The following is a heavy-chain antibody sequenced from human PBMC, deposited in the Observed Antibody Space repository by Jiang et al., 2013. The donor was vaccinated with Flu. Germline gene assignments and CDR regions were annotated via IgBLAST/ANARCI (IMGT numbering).Heavy chain of an antibody. J-gene: IGHJ4*02. D-gene: IGHD2-2*01. CDR3: ARSPIVVVPAAPGYFDY. Sequence: SGAEVKKPGASVKVSCKASGYTFTSYAMHWVRQAPGQRLEWMGWINAGNGNTKYSQKFQGRVTITRDTSASTAYMELSSLRSEDTAVYYCARSPIVVVPAAPGYFDYWGQGTLVTVSS. CDR1: GYTFTSYA. CDR2: INAGNGNT. V-gene: IGHV1-3*01.